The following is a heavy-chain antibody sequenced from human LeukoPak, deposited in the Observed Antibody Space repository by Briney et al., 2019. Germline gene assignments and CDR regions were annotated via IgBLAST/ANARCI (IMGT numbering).Heavy chain of an antibody. CDR1: GFAFSRFA. D-gene: IGHD3-22*01. J-gene: IGHJ4*02. CDR3: AKDANYYDSSGFFIPFDY. Sequence: GGSLRLSCSASGFAFSRFAMTWVRHLPGKGLDWVSTISGSGHQTYYGDSVKGRFSVSRDNSKNILYLQMDSLRADDSALYYCAKDANYYDSSGFFIPFDYWGQGTLVTVFS. V-gene: IGHV3-23*01. CDR2: ISGSGHQT.